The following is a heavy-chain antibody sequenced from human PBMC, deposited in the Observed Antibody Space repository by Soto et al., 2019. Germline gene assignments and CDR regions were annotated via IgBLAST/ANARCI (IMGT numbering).Heavy chain of an antibody. Sequence: GGSLRLSCAASGFTFSSYGMHWVRQAPGKGLEWVAVIWYDGSNKYYVDSVKGRFTISRDNSKNTLYLQMNSLRAEDTAVYYCARDGDSSGYDAFDIWGQGTMVTVSS. CDR1: GFTFSSYG. D-gene: IGHD3-22*01. J-gene: IGHJ3*02. CDR2: IWYDGSNK. V-gene: IGHV3-33*01. CDR3: ARDGDSSGYDAFDI.